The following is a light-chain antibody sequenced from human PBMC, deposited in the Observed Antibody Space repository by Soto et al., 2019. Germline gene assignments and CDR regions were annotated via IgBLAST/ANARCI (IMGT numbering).Light chain of an antibody. Sequence: DILIIPSPDSLSVSMGARATINCKSSQSVLYSSNNKNYLAWYQQKPGQPPKLLIYWASTRESGVPDRFSGSGSGTDFTLTISSLQAEDVAVYYCQQYYSTPRTFGQGTKVDI. CDR1: QSVLYSSNNKNY. CDR3: QQYYSTPRT. CDR2: WAS. V-gene: IGKV4-1*01. J-gene: IGKJ1*01.